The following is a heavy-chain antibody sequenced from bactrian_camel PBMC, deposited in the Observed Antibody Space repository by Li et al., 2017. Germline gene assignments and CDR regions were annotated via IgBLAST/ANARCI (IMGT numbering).Heavy chain of an antibody. J-gene: IGHJ4*01. Sequence: HVQLVESGGGSVKAGGSLTLTCVASGYTYNHYCMGWFRLAPGKEREGVAIIDTDGSTFYADSVAGRFTISKDTAKNTVDLQLNSLKPEDTAIYYCAKGNLLYSPTGAYWGQGTQVTVS. CDR1: GYTYNHYC. D-gene: IGHD2*01. CDR3: AKGNLLYSPTGAY. CDR2: IDTDGST. V-gene: IGHV3S1*01.